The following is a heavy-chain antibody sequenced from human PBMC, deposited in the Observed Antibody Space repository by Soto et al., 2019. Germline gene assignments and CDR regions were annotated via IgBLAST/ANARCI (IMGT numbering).Heavy chain of an antibody. CDR1: GDSITSGVHY. CDR3: ARGKYSSPRGGLDV. Sequence: LSLTCTVSGDSITSGVHYWSWIRQLPGKGLEWIGYIFYSGPTYYNPSLKSRVTISVDTSKNQFSLKLSSVTAADTAVYYCARGKYSSPRGGLDVWGQGTPVTVSS. J-gene: IGHJ6*02. CDR2: IFYSGPT. D-gene: IGHD4-4*01. V-gene: IGHV4-31*03.